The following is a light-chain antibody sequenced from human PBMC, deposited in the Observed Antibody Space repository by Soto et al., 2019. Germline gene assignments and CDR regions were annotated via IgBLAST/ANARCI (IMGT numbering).Light chain of an antibody. CDR2: DNN. J-gene: IGLJ2*01. Sequence: QSVLTQPPSVSAAPGQMVTISCSGTSSNIGNNYVSWYQQLPGTAPTLLIYDNNKRPSGIPDRFSGSKSGTSATLGITGLQTGDEADYYCEAWDRSLYVVIFGGGTKLTVL. V-gene: IGLV1-51*01. CDR3: EAWDRSLYVVI. CDR1: SSNIGNNY.